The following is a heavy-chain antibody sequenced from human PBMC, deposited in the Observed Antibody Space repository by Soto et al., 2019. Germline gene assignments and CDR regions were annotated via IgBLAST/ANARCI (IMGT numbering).Heavy chain of an antibody. J-gene: IGHJ4*02. CDR2: ISTSGATR. D-gene: IGHD6-19*01. Sequence: EVQLVESGGGLVQPGGSLRLSCVASGFTFSTDSMNWVRQAPGKGLEWVAHISTSGATRYYADSVKGRFTISRDNAKTSMYLQMDSLRNEDTAVYYCARFFGSGFDYWGQGTLVTVSS. CDR1: GFTFSTDS. CDR3: ARFFGSGFDY. V-gene: IGHV3-48*02.